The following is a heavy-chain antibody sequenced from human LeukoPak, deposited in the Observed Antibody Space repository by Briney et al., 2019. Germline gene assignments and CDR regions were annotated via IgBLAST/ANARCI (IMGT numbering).Heavy chain of an antibody. Sequence: SVKVSCKASGGTFSSYAISWVRQAPGQGLEWMGRIIPIFGTANYAQKFQGRVTITTDESTSTAYMELSSLRSKDTAVYYCAREEDSSAPGDYWGQGTLVTVSS. CDR3: AREEDSSAPGDY. J-gene: IGHJ4*02. CDR1: GGTFSSYA. V-gene: IGHV1-69*05. CDR2: IIPIFGTA. D-gene: IGHD3-22*01.